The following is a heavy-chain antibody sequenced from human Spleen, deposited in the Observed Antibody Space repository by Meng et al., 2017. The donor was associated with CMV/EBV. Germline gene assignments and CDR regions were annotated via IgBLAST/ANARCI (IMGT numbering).Heavy chain of an antibody. V-gene: IGHV5-51*01. J-gene: IGHJ4*01. CDR2: IYPGDSDT. CDR1: RYRLRHYW. D-gene: IGHD5-24*01. CDR3: ARRTGDGPYYFDY. Sequence: GSRYRLRHYWLGWVRQMPGTGLEWMGIIYPGDSDTRYSPSFHGQVTISADKSISTAYLQWSSLKASDTAIYYCARRTGDGPYYFDYWGLGTLVTVSS.